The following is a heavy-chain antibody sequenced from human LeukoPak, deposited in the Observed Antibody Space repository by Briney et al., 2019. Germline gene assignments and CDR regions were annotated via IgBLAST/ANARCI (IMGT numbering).Heavy chain of an antibody. J-gene: IGHJ3*02. Sequence: PSETLSLTCAVYGGSFSGYYWSWIRQPPGKGLEWIGEINHSGSTNYNPSLKSRVTISVDTSKNQFSLKLSSVTAADTAVYYCARGLYYYDSSGYAIWGQGTMVTVSS. CDR3: ARGLYYYDSSGYAI. V-gene: IGHV4-34*01. D-gene: IGHD3-22*01. CDR1: GGSFSGYY. CDR2: INHSGST.